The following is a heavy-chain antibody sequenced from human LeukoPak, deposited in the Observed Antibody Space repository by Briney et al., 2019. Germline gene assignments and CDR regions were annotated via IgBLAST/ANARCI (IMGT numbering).Heavy chain of an antibody. Sequence: SSETLSLTCTVSGGSISNSNYYWSWIRQPPGKGLEWIGYIYYSGSTYYNPSLKSRVTISVDTSKNQFSLKLSSVTAADTAVYYCARVGYYYDSSGYYSPAEYFQHWGQGTLVTVSS. CDR3: ARVGYYYDSSGYYSPAEYFQH. V-gene: IGHV4-30-4*01. CDR2: IYYSGST. CDR1: GGSISNSNYY. D-gene: IGHD3-22*01. J-gene: IGHJ1*01.